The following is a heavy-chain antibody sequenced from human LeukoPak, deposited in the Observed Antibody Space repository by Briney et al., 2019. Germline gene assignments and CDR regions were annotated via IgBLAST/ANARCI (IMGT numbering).Heavy chain of an antibody. D-gene: IGHD3-22*01. J-gene: IGHJ4*02. V-gene: IGHV3-23*01. CDR2: IDYSGGST. CDR1: GFTFSTYA. CDR3: ARKTDSSGSGDY. Sequence: GGSLRLSCAASGFTFSTYAMSWVRQAPGKGLDWISTIDYSGGSTHYTDSVKGRFAISRDNSKNTLYLLMNSLRADDTAVYYCARKTDSSGSGDYWGQGTLVTVSS.